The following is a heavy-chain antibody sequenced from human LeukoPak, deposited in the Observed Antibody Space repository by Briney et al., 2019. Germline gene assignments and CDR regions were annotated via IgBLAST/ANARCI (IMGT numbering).Heavy chain of an antibody. V-gene: IGHV4-59*01. Sequence: SETLSLTCTDSGGSISNYYWSWIRQPPGKGLEWIGYIYYSGSTNYNPSLKSRVTISVDTSKNQFSLKLSSVTAADTAVYYCARDRSPEHYYDSSHWDYYYGMDVWGQGTTVTVSS. J-gene: IGHJ6*02. D-gene: IGHD3-22*01. CDR2: IYYSGST. CDR3: ARDRSPEHYYDSSHWDYYYGMDV. CDR1: GGSISNYY.